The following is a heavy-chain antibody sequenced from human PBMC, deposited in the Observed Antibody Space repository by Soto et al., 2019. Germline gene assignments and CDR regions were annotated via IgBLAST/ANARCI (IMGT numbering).Heavy chain of an antibody. J-gene: IGHJ6*02. D-gene: IGHD1-26*01. CDR1: GGSVSSGNQY. Sequence: ASETRSLSRSGPGGSVSSGNQYWTWIRHPPGKDLEWIGHMYYTGSTKYNPSLKSRVTMSVDTSKNQFSLKLTSVTAADTAVYFCARDGYSYGTRVYGMDVWGQGTTVT. V-gene: IGHV4-61*01. CDR3: ARDGYSYGTRVYGMDV. CDR2: MYYTGST.